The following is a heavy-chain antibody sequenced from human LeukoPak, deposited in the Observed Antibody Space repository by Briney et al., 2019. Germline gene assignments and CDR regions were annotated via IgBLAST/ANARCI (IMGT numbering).Heavy chain of an antibody. Sequence: ASVKVSCKASGGTFSSYAISWVRQAPGQGLEWMGWISAYNGNTNYAQKLQGRVTMTTDTSTSTAYMELRSLRSDDTAVYYCARAVPGVSWFDPWGQGTLVTVSS. J-gene: IGHJ5*02. CDR3: ARAVPGVSWFDP. D-gene: IGHD6-19*01. V-gene: IGHV1-18*01. CDR1: GGTFSSYA. CDR2: ISAYNGNT.